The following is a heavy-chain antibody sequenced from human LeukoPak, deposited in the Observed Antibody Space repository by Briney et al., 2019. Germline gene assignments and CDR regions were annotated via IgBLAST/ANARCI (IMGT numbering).Heavy chain of an antibody. V-gene: IGHV3-21*01. CDR1: GFTFSSYA. CDR2: ISSSSNYI. D-gene: IGHD5-18*01. J-gene: IGHJ4*02. Sequence: GGSLRLSCAASGFTFSSYAMSWVRQAPGKGLEWVSSISSSSNYIYYADSVKGRFTISRDNAKNSLYLQMNSLRAEDTAVYHCARSLSSYGALYFDYWGQGTLVTVSS. CDR3: ARSLSSYGALYFDY.